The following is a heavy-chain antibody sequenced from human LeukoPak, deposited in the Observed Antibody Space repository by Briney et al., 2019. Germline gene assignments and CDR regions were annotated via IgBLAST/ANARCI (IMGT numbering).Heavy chain of an antibody. V-gene: IGHV4-59*01. Sequence: SETLSLTCTVAGGSISCYYWSWLRQPPGKGLEWIGYIYYSGSTNYNPSLKSRVTISVDTSKNQFSLKLSSVTDADTAVYYCARHGYSSGSLAWFDPWGQGTQVTVSS. CDR3: ARHGYSSGSLAWFDP. J-gene: IGHJ5*02. D-gene: IGHD6-19*01. CDR1: GGSISCYY. CDR2: IYYSGST.